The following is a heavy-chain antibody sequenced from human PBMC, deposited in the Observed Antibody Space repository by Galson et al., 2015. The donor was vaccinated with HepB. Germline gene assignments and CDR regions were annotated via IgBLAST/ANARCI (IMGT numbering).Heavy chain of an antibody. J-gene: IGHJ4*02. V-gene: IGHV3-23*01. CDR1: GFTFSSYA. Sequence: SLRLSCAASGFTFSSYAMSWVRQAPGKGLEWVSAISGSGGSTYYADSVKGRFTSSRDNSKNTLYPQMNSLRAEDTAVYYCASTYYYDSSGSPGSGYWGQGTLVTVSS. D-gene: IGHD3-22*01. CDR2: ISGSGGST. CDR3: ASTYYYDSSGSPGSGY.